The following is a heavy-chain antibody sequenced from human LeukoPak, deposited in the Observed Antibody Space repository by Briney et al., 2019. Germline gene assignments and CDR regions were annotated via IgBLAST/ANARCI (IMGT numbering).Heavy chain of an antibody. CDR3: ATPRYYYDSSGYYAFDY. CDR2: FDPEDGET. Sequence: ASVKVSCKVSGYTLTELSMHWVRQAPGKGLEWMGGFDPEDGETIYAQKFQGRVTMTEDTSTDTAYMELSSLRSEDTAVYYCATPRYYYDSSGYYAFDYWGQGTLVTVSS. CDR1: GYTLTELS. D-gene: IGHD3-22*01. J-gene: IGHJ4*02. V-gene: IGHV1-24*01.